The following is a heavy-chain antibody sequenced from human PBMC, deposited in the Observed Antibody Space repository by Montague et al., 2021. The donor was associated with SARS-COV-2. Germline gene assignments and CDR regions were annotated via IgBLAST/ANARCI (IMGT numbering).Heavy chain of an antibody. CDR2: VNHSGGT. V-gene: IGHV4-34*01. CDR1: GGSFNHYY. Sequence: SETLSLTCAVYGGSFNHYYWTWIRQAPGKGLEWIGEVNHSGGTNYNPSLKSRVTISVDTSKNQFSLKLNSLTAADTAVYYCARESLFGVIKSVVLDVWGQGTTVTVSS. J-gene: IGHJ6*02. CDR3: ARESLFGVIKSVVLDV. D-gene: IGHD3-10*02.